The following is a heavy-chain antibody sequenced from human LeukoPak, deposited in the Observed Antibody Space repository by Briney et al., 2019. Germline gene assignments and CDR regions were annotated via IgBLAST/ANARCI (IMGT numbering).Heavy chain of an antibody. CDR2: IHPNSGAS. Sequence: ASVKVSCKTSAGYYIHWVRQAPGQGLKYMGWIHPNSGASKSVPKFQGRVTMTRDTSINTNYVELSSLTSDDTAMYYCAREGRAGSSAWFGAFDIWGQGTMVIVSS. V-gene: IGHV1-2*02. J-gene: IGHJ3*02. CDR3: AREGRAGSSAWFGAFDI. D-gene: IGHD3-10*01. CDR1: AGYY.